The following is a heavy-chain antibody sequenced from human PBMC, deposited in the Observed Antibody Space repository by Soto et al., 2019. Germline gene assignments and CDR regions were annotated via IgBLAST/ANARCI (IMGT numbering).Heavy chain of an antibody. D-gene: IGHD3-10*01. V-gene: IGHV4-31*03. CDR1: GGSVSGGGYY. CDR3: ARAMVRGVLDY. CDR2: IYYSGNT. Sequence: PSETLSLTCSVSGGSVSGGGYYWSWIRQLPGKGLEWIGYIYYSGNTYYNPSLKSRVTISVDTSKNQFSLKLSSVTAADTAVYYCARAMVRGVLDYWGQGTLVTVSS. J-gene: IGHJ4*02.